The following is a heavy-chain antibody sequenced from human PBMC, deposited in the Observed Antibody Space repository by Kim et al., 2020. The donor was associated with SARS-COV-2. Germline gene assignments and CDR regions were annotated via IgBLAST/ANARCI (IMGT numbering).Heavy chain of an antibody. V-gene: IGHV3-15*04. D-gene: IGHD2-8*01. CDR1: GFDFTDAW. CDR2: IESKSHGGTE. CDR3: TTGCWQ. Sequence: GGSLRLSCAASGFDFTDAWMSWVRQAPGKGLEWIAHIESKSHGGTEDYTAPVKGRFTIARDDSESTLSLQMNNLKTEDTAVYYCTTGCWQWGQGTLVTVS. J-gene: IGHJ4*02.